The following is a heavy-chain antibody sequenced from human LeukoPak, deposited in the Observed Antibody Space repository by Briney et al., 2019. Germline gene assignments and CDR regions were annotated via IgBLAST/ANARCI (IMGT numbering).Heavy chain of an antibody. D-gene: IGHD2-2*01. CDR1: GGSFSGYY. J-gene: IGHJ4*02. CDR3: AGIPLHYCSSTSCYLDY. CDR2: INHSGST. V-gene: IGHV4-34*01. Sequence: SGTLSLTCAVYGGSFSGYYWSWIRQPPGKGLEWIGEINHSGSTNYNPSLKSRVTISVDTSKNQFSLKLSSVTAADTAVYYCAGIPLHYCSSTSCYLDYWGQGTLVTVSS.